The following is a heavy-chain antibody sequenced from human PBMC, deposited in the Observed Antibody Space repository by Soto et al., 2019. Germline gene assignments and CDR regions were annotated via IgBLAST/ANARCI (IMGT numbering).Heavy chain of an antibody. CDR3: VKDYQAGDYADPNFCFLGMHX. CDR1: GFTFSDYA. D-gene: IGHD4-17*01. J-gene: IGHJ6*02. Sequence: GGALRLTWTASGFTFSDYAMGWVRLAPGKGLELVSTIIKSSGSKYYADSVRGRFAVSRDNSRKIMYLQMKRLRAADTALYYCVKDYQAGDYADPNFCFLGMHXWGQVTTFTVS. V-gene: IGHV3-23*01. CDR2: IIKSSGSK.